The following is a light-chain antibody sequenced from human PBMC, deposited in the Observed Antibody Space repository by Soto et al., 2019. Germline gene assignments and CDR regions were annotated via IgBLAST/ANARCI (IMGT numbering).Light chain of an antibody. CDR2: EVS. CDR1: SSDVGAYNY. Sequence: QSVRSHPASVCWSPGHSVSISCTGTSSDVGAYNYISWYQQHPGKAPKLLLSEVSNRPSGVSDRFSGSKSGNTASLTISGLQAEDEADHYCSSLTTSFTYVFGTGTKVTVL. CDR3: SSLTTSFTYV. V-gene: IGLV2-14*01. J-gene: IGLJ1*01.